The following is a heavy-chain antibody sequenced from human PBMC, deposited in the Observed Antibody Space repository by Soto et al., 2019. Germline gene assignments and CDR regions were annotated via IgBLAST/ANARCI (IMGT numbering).Heavy chain of an antibody. CDR1: GFTFSSYA. J-gene: IGHJ4*02. CDR3: AKWKQQLVVQWYYFDY. Sequence: GGSLRLSCAASGFTFSSYAMSWVRQAPGKGLEWVSAISGSGGSTYYADSVKGRFTISRDNSKNTLYLQMNSLRAEDTAVYYCAKWKQQLVVQWYYFDYWGQGTLVTVSS. D-gene: IGHD6-13*01. V-gene: IGHV3-23*01. CDR2: ISGSGGST.